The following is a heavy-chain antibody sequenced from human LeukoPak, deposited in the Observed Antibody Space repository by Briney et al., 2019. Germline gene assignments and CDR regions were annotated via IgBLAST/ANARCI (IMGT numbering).Heavy chain of an antibody. J-gene: IGHJ4*02. CDR2: IRYDGSNK. D-gene: IGHD5-18*01. CDR3: AKADAVDTAMVS. Sequence: GGSLRLSCAASGFTFSSYGMHWVRQAPGKELEWVAFIRYDGSNKYYADSVKGRFTISRDNSKNTLYLQMNSLRAEDTAVYYRAKADAVDTAMVSWGQGTLVTVSS. V-gene: IGHV3-30*02. CDR1: GFTFSSYG.